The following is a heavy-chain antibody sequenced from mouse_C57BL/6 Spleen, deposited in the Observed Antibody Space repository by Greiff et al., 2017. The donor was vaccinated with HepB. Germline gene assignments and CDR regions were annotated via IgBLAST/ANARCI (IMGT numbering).Heavy chain of an antibody. CDR1: GFTFSSYT. J-gene: IGHJ3*01. CDR3: ARPGGSSPAWFAY. Sequence: EVHLVESGGGLVKPGGSLKLSCAASGFTFSSYTMSWVRQTPEKRLEWVATISGGGGNTYYPDSVKGRFTFSRDNAKNTLYLQMSSLRSEDTALYYCARPGGSSPAWFAYWGQGTLVTVSA. CDR2: ISGGGGNT. D-gene: IGHD1-1*01. V-gene: IGHV5-9*01.